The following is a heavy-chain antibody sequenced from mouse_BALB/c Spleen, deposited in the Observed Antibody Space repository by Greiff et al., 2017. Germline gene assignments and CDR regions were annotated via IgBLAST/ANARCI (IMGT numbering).Heavy chain of an antibody. CDR2: IWSDGST. CDR1: GFSLTSYG. Sequence: VKLVESGPDLVAPSQSLSITCTVSGFSLTSYGVHWVRQPPGKGLEWLVVIWSDGSTTYNSALKSRLSISKDNSKSQVFLKMNSLQTDDTAMYYCARHDDYDVDYAMDYWGQGTSVTVSA. CDR3: ARHDDYDVDYAMDY. D-gene: IGHD2-4*01. J-gene: IGHJ4*01. V-gene: IGHV2-6-2*01.